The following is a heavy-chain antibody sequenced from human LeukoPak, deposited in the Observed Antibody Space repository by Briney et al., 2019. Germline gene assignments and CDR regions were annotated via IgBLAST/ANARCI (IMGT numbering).Heavy chain of an antibody. J-gene: IGHJ5*02. CDR2: ISAYNGNT. V-gene: IGHV1-18*01. Sequence: ASVKVSCKASGYTFTSYGISWVRQAPGQGLEWMGWISAYNGNTNYAQKLQGRVTMTTDTSTSTAYMELRSLRSDDTAVYYCARQAPSTVYIGPSWFDPWGQGTLVTVSS. D-gene: IGHD2-8*02. CDR3: ARQAPSTVYIGPSWFDP. CDR1: GYTFTSYG.